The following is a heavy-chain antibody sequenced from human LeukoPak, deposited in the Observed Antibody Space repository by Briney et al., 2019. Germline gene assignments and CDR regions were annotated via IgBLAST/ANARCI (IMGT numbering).Heavy chain of an antibody. Sequence: GGSLRLSCAASGFTFSTYAMTWVRQAPGKGLEWVSGIRGSGGSTYYADSVKGRFTISRDNAKNSLYLQVISLRAEDTAVYYCARGPSIAARYDAFDIWGQGTMVTVSS. CDR1: GFTFSTYA. CDR3: ARGPSIAARYDAFDI. V-gene: IGHV3-23*01. D-gene: IGHD6-6*01. J-gene: IGHJ3*02. CDR2: IRGSGGST.